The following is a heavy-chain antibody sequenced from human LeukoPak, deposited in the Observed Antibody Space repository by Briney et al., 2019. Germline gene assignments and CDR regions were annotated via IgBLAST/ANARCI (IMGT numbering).Heavy chain of an antibody. J-gene: IGHJ4*02. CDR1: GFTFDDYA. D-gene: IGHD6-19*01. CDR2: ISWNSGSI. CDR3: AKSRGSGWPHYFDY. V-gene: IGHV3-9*01. Sequence: GGSLRLPCAASGFTFDDYAMHWVRQAPGKGLEWVSGISWNSGSIGYADSVKGRFTISRDNAKNSLYLQMNSLRAEGTALYYCAKSRGSGWPHYFDYWGQGTLVTVSS.